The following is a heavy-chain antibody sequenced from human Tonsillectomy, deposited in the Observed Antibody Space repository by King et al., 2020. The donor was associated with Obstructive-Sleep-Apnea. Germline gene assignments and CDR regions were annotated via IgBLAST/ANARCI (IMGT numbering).Heavy chain of an antibody. CDR3: ASYGTVGAIGYFDY. CDR1: GYTFTNYY. D-gene: IGHD1-26*01. V-gene: IGHV1-2*02. CDR2: INPNSGGT. Sequence: QLVQSVAEVKKPGASMKVSCKASGYTFTNYYMHWVRQAPGQGLEWMGWINPNSGGTNYAQKFQGRVTMTRDTSISTAYMELSRLRSDDMAVYYCASYGTVGAIGYFDYWGQGTLVTVSS. J-gene: IGHJ4*02.